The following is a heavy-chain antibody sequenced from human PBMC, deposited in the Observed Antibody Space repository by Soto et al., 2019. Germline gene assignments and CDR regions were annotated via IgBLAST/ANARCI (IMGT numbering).Heavy chain of an antibody. CDR1: GFTFSSYA. Sequence: EVQLLESGGGLVQPGGSLRLSCAASGFTFSSYAMSWVRQAPGKGLEWVSAISGSGGSTYYADSVKGRFTISRDNSKNTLYLQMNGLRAEDTAVYYCAKDGDVRGVIIRSFFFDYWGQGTLVTVSS. D-gene: IGHD3-10*01. CDR3: AKDGDVRGVIIRSFFFDY. CDR2: ISGSGGST. J-gene: IGHJ4*02. V-gene: IGHV3-23*01.